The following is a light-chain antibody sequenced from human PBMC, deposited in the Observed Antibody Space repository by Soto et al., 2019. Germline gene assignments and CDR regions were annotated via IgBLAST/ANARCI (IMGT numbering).Light chain of an antibody. CDR2: EVS. Sequence: QSVLTQPASVSGSPGQSITISCTGTTSDVDGYKYVSWYQQHPGKAPKLLIYEVSNRPSGVSNRFSGSKSGNTASLAISGLQAEDEADYYCSSYTSSSPYVFGTGTKVTVL. CDR1: TSDVDGYKY. CDR3: SSYTSSSPYV. J-gene: IGLJ1*01. V-gene: IGLV2-14*01.